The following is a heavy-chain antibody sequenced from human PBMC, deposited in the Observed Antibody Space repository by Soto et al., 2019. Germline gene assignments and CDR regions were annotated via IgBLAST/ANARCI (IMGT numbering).Heavy chain of an antibody. J-gene: IGHJ3*02. CDR1: GGSISSYY. V-gene: IGHV4-59*01. D-gene: IGHD3-10*01. CDR2: IYYSGSA. CDR3: ATYGSGIDAFDI. Sequence: SETLSLTCTVSGGSISSYYWSWIRQPPGKGLEWIGYIYYSGSANYNPSLKSRVTISVDTSKNQFSLKLSSVTAADTAVYYCATYGSGIDAFDIWGQGTMVTVSS.